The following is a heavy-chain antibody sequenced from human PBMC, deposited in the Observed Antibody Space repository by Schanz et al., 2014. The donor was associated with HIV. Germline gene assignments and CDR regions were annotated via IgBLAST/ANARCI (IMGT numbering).Heavy chain of an antibody. D-gene: IGHD3-22*01. CDR3: AKPEYDSRGNSQSHFDY. CDR1: GFTFNSYG. J-gene: IGHJ4*02. V-gene: IGHV3-30*18. Sequence: VQLVESGGGLVQPGGSLRLSCAASGFTFNSYGMHWVRQAPGKGLGWVSVISYDGRNKLYADSVKGRFTISRDNSKNTLYLQMTTLRIDDTAVYYCAKPEYDSRGNSQSHFDYWGQGTLVTVSS. CDR2: ISYDGRNK.